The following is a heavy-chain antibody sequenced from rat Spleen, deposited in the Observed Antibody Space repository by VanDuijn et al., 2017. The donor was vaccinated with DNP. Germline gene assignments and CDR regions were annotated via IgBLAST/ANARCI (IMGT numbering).Heavy chain of an antibody. V-gene: IGHV5-25*01. J-gene: IGHJ4*01. CDR2: ISSGGGGT. CDR3: TRHRTIMPYYYAMDA. Sequence: EVQLVESGGGPVQPGRSLKLSCVASGFTFSSFPMAWVRQAPKKGLEWVASISSGGGGTYYPDSVKGRFTISRDNAQSTLYLQMDSLRSEDTATYYCTRHRTIMPYYYAMDAWGQGASVTVSS. CDR1: GFTFSSFP. D-gene: IGHD1-12*01.